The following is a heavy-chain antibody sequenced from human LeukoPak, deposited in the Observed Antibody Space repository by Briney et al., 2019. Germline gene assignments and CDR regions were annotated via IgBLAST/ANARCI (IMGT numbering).Heavy chain of an antibody. CDR2: ISSSSSYI. CDR1: GFTFSSYS. Sequence: GGSLRLSCAASGFTFSSYSMNWVRQAPGKGLEWVSSISSSSSYIYYADSVKGRFTISRDNAKNSLYLQMNSLRAEDTAVYYCAKSIAVAGLAGGRTFDYWGQGTLVTVSS. J-gene: IGHJ4*02. D-gene: IGHD6-19*01. CDR3: AKSIAVAGLAGGRTFDY. V-gene: IGHV3-21*01.